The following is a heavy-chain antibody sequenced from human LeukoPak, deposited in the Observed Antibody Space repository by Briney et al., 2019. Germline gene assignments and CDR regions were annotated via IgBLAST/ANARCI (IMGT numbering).Heavy chain of an antibody. V-gene: IGHV3-23*01. CDR1: GVTFNTYA. J-gene: IGHJ4*02. CDR3: TKDLMTGFSSGWYFGY. D-gene: IGHD6-19*01. Sequence: GGSLRLSCAASGVTFNTYAMSWVRQAPGEGLEWVAVTGGSDDSTHYADSVEGRFTISRDNSTNSLCLQMNSLTAEDTAVYYCTKDLMTGFSSGWYFGYWGQGTLVTVSS. CDR2: TGGSDDST.